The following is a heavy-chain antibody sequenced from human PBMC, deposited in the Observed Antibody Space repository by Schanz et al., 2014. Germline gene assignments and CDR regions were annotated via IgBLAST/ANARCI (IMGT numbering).Heavy chain of an antibody. CDR1: GFGFSSYS. Sequence: EVQLLESGGGLVQPGGSLRLSCAASGFGFSSYSMNWVRQAPGKGLEWVSAMNESHSTIYYADSVRGRFTISRDNSKNTLYLQMNSLRAEDTAIYYCAKDAPYPFDLWGRGTLITVSS. CDR3: AKDAPYPFDL. J-gene: IGHJ2*01. CDR2: MNESHSTI. V-gene: IGHV3-23*01.